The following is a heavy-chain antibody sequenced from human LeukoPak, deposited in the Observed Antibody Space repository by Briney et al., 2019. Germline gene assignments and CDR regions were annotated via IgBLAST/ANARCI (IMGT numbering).Heavy chain of an antibody. V-gene: IGHV4-34*01. CDR3: VRLRWKLLAPYFDH. CDR1: GVSFNNYY. J-gene: IGHJ4*02. CDR2: INHSGST. Sequence: SETLSLTCAVYGVSFNNYYWGWIRQPPGKRLEWSGEINHSGSTNYNPSLKSRVTISVDTSKNQFSLKLSSATAADTAVYYCVRLRWKLLAPYFDHWGEGAFVIVSS. D-gene: IGHD1-1*01.